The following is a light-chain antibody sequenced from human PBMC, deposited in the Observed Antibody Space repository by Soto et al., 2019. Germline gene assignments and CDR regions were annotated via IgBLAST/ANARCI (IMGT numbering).Light chain of an antibody. V-gene: IGLV2-14*01. Sequence: QSVLTQPASVSGSPGQSITISCTGTSSDVGDYKYVSWYQQHPGKAPKLVISEVSNRPSGISNRFSGSKSGNTASLTISGLQAEDEADYYCCSSGGSPTYVFGTGTKVTVL. CDR2: EVS. CDR1: SSDVGDYKY. J-gene: IGLJ1*01. CDR3: CSSGGSPTYV.